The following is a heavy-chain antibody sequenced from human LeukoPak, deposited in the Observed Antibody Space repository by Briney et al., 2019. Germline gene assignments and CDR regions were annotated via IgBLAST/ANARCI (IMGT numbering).Heavy chain of an antibody. J-gene: IGHJ3*02. V-gene: IGHV4-59*05. CDR2: IYYSGST. D-gene: IGHD5-18*01. CDR1: GFTVSSNY. CDR3: ARYRATHANAFDI. Sequence: PGGSLRLSCAASGFTVSSNYMSWVRQAPGKGLEWIGSIYYSGSTYYNPSLKSRVTISVDTSKNQFSLKLSSVTAADTAVYYCARYRATHANAFDIWGQGTMVTVSS.